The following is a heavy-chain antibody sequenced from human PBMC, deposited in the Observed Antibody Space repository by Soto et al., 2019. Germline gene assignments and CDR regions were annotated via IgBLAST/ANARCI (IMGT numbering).Heavy chain of an antibody. J-gene: IGHJ4*02. Sequence: QVQLVESGGGVVQPGRSLRLSCAASGFPFNTCGMHWVRQAPGKGLEWVAVISYDGNKKYYADSVEGRFTISRDNSKNTLYLQMNSLGPEDTAVYYCAKGYTTYSSSHFDYWGQGTLVTVSS. V-gene: IGHV3-30*18. CDR1: GFPFNTCG. D-gene: IGHD6-13*01. CDR2: ISYDGNKK. CDR3: AKGYTTYSSSHFDY.